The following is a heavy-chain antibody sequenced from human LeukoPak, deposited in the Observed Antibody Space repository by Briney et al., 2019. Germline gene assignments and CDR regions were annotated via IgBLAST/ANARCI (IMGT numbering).Heavy chain of an antibody. CDR2: IRFDGSSK. J-gene: IGHJ3*02. CDR1: GFTFSSYG. CDR3: AKDYIYGGWGNAFDI. D-gene: IGHD5-18*01. V-gene: IGHV3-30*02. Sequence: GRSLRLSCAASGFTFSSYGMHWVRQAPGKGLEWVAFIRFDGSSKFYTDSVKSRFTISRDNSKNTLNLQMNSLRAEDTAVYYCAKDYIYGGWGNAFDIWGQGTMVTVSS.